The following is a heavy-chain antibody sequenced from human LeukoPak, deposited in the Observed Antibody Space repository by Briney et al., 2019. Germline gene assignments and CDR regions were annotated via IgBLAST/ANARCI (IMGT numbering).Heavy chain of an antibody. CDR3: ATATVVTPLGMDV. CDR1: GGTFSSYA. J-gene: IGHJ6*02. CDR2: IIPIFGTA. Sequence: SVTVSCKASGGTFSSYAISWVRQAPGQGLEWMGGIIPIFGTANYAQKFQGRVTITADESTSTAYMELSSLRSEDTAVYYCATATVVTPLGMDVWGQGTTVTVSS. D-gene: IGHD4-23*01. V-gene: IGHV1-69*13.